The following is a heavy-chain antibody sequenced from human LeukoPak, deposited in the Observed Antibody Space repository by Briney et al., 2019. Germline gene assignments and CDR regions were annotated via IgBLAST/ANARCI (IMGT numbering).Heavy chain of an antibody. CDR2: ISFDGSNT. CDR1: GFTFSSYW. J-gene: IGHJ4*02. Sequence: WGSLRLSCAASGFTFSSYWMSWGRQAPGKGLEWLAVISFDGSNTYYVDSVKSRFTLSRDNSKNTLYPQIHSPRVEDTAVYYCAALLPDYWGQGTLVTVSS. V-gene: IGHV3-30*03. CDR3: AALLPDY.